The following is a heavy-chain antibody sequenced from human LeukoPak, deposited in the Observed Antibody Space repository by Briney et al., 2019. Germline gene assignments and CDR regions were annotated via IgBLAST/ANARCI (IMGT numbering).Heavy chain of an antibody. J-gene: IGHJ6*03. V-gene: IGHV1-2*02. CDR1: GYTFSDYY. CDR3: ARDRTYCGGDCQIRGSDYYYYYYYMDV. D-gene: IGHD2-21*02. Sequence: ASVKVSCKASGYTFSDYYMHWMRQAPGQGLEWMGWINPNSGGTNYAQKFQGRVTMTRGTSISTAYMELSRLRSDDTAVYYCARDRTYCGGDCQIRGSDYYYYYYYMDVWGKGTTVTISS. CDR2: INPNSGGT.